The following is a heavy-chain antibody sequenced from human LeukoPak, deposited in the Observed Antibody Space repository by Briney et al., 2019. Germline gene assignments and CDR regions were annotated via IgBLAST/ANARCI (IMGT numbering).Heavy chain of an antibody. CDR2: INEDGSRW. J-gene: IGHJ4*02. Sequence: GGSLRPSCAASGFTFSDYWMTWVRQAPGKGLEWVANINEDGSRWMYADSLRGRFTISRDNAKNSLCLQMDSLRAEDTAVYYCATSVVVAVFDYWGQGTLVTVSS. V-gene: IGHV3-7*01. CDR1: GFTFSDYW. CDR3: ATSVVVAVFDY. D-gene: IGHD2-15*01.